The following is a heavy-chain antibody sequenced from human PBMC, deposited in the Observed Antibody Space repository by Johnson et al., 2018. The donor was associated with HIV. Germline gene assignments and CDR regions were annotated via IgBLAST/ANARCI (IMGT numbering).Heavy chain of an antibody. CDR1: GFTFSSYA. V-gene: IGHV3-30*04. CDR3: ARDGQWGSTTWYSAFDI. J-gene: IGHJ3*02. Sequence: QMLLVESGGGVVQPGRSLRLSCAASGFTFSSYAMHWVRQAPGKGLEWVAVISYDGSNKYYADSVTGRFTISRDNSKNTLYLQMNSLRAEAMAVYYCARDGQWGSTTWYSAFDIWGQGTMVTVSS. CDR2: ISYDGSNK. D-gene: IGHD6-13*01.